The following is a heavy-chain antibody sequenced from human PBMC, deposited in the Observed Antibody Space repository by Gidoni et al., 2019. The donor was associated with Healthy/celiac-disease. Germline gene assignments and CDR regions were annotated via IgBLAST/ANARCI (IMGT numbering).Heavy chain of an antibody. Sequence: SSYGMHWVRQAPGKGLEWVAVISYDGSNKYYDDSVKGRFTISRDNSKNTLYLQMNSLRAEDTAVYYCAKDRNGAEYSTGWLRSYYYYYGMDVWGQGTTVTVSS. V-gene: IGHV3-30*18. CDR2: ISYDGSNK. CDR3: AKDRNGAEYSTGWLRSYYYYYGMDV. D-gene: IGHD6-19*01. J-gene: IGHJ6*02. CDR1: SSYG.